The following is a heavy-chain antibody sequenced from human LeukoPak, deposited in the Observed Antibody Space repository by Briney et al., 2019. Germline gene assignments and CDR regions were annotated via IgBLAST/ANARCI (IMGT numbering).Heavy chain of an antibody. CDR2: IYYSGST. Sequence: PSETLSLTCTVSGGSISSYYWSWIRQPPGKGLEWIGYIYYSGSTNYNPSLKSRVTISVDTSKNQFSLKLSSVTAADTAVYYCARELGGTLSYWGQGTLVTVSS. D-gene: IGHD1-1*01. J-gene: IGHJ4*02. CDR3: ARELGGTLSY. CDR1: GGSISSYY. V-gene: IGHV4-59*01.